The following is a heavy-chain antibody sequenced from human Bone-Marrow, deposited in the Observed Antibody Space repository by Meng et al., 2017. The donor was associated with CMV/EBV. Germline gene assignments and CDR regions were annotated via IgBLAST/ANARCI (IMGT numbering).Heavy chain of an antibody. V-gene: IGHV1-46*01. CDR1: GYTFTSYY. CDR2: INPSGGST. J-gene: IGHJ4*02. CDR3: TTAVSYTPRCSSTSCPFDY. Sequence: ASVQVSCKASGYTFTSYYMHWVRQAPGQGLEWMGIINPSGGSTSYAQKFQGRVTMTRDTSTSTVYMELSSPRSEDTAVYYCTTAVSYTPRCSSTSCPFDYWGQGTLVTVSS. D-gene: IGHD2-2*01.